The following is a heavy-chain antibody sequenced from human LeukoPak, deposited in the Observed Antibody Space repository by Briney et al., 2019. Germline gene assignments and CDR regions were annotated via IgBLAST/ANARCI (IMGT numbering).Heavy chain of an antibody. J-gene: IGHJ4*02. V-gene: IGHV3-48*03. Sequence: GGSLRLSCAASGFTFSSYEMNWVRQAPGKGLEWVSYISSSGSTIYYADSVKGRFTISRDNAKNSLYLQMNSLRAEDTAVYYCARDGLEVGGKFDYWRQGPLVTVSS. CDR1: GFTFSSYE. CDR2: ISSSGSTI. D-gene: IGHD1-26*01. CDR3: ARDGLEVGGKFDY.